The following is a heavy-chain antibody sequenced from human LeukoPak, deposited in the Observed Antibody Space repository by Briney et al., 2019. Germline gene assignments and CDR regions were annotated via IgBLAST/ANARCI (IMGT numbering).Heavy chain of an antibody. CDR2: ISAYNGNT. Sequence: ASVKVSCKASGYTFTSYGISWVRQAPGQGLEWMGWISAYNGNTNYAQKLQGRVTMTTDTSTSTAYMELRSLRSDDTAVYYCARGSPYTIFGVVDDYWGQGTLVTVSS. V-gene: IGHV1-18*01. CDR1: GYTFTSYG. J-gene: IGHJ4*02. CDR3: ARGSPYTIFGVVDDY. D-gene: IGHD3-3*01.